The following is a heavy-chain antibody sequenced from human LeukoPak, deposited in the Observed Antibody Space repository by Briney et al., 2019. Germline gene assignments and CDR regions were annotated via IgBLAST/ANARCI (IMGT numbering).Heavy chain of an antibody. V-gene: IGHV4-34*01. Sequence: PSETLSLTCAVYGGSFSGYYWSWIRQPPGKGLEWIGEINHSGSTNYNPSLKSRVTISVDTSKTQFSLKLSSVTAADTAVYYCAREAGYDFWSGYFSIYYYYMDVWGKGTTVTVSS. D-gene: IGHD3-3*01. CDR2: INHSGST. CDR3: AREAGYDFWSGYFSIYYYYMDV. CDR1: GGSFSGYY. J-gene: IGHJ6*03.